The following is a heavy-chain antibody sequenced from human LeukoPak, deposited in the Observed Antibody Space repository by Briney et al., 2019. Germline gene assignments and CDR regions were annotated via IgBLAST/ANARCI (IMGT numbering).Heavy chain of an antibody. CDR1: GYTFTGYY. J-gene: IGHJ5*02. CDR3: ARTPGLYSSSFNWFDP. V-gene: IGHV1-3*01. D-gene: IGHD6-13*01. CDR2: INAGNGNT. Sequence: ASVKVSCKASGYTFTGYYMHWVRQAPGQRLEWMGWINAGNGNTKYSQKFQGRVTITRDTSASTAYMELSSLRSEDTAVYYCARTPGLYSSSFNWFDPWGQGTLVTVSS.